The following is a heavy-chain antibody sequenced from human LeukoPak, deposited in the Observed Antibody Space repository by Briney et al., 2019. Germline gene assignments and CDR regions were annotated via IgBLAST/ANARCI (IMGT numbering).Heavy chain of an antibody. CDR3: ARASMEDIVVVPAAIKWYFDP. V-gene: IGHV4-61*02. Sequence: SQTLSLTCTVSGGSISSGSYYWSWIRQPAGKGLEWIGRIYTSGSTNYNPSLKSRVTISVDTSKNQFSLKLSSVTAADTAVYYCARASMEDIVVVPAAIKWYFDPWGRGTLVTVSS. D-gene: IGHD2-2*01. CDR2: IYTSGST. J-gene: IGHJ2*01. CDR1: GGSISSGSYY.